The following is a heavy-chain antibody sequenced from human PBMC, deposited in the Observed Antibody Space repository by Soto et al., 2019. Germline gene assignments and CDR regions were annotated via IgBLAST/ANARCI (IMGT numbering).Heavy chain of an antibody. CDR2: IYTGGGA. D-gene: IGHD1-26*01. Sequence: EVQLVESGVGLVQPGGSLRLSCAASGFIVSTSYMNWVRQAPGTGLEWVSVIYTGGGAYYADSVKGRFTISRDDSKNTVYLQMNSLRAEDTAVYYCARDSYSAYWGQGTLVTVSS. CDR3: ARDSYSAY. V-gene: IGHV3-66*01. J-gene: IGHJ4*02. CDR1: GFIVSTSY.